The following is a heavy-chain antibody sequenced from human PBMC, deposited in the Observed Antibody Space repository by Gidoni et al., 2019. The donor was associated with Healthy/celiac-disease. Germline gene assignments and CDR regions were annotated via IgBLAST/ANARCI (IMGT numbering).Heavy chain of an antibody. Sequence: QVQLVESGGGVVQPGRSLGLSCAASGLPCRSDGLQGVRQAPGKGREWVAGIWYDGSHNYYADSVKRRFTISRDNSKNTLYLQMNSLRAEDPAVYYCARDRYCSGGSCLDYWGQGTLVTVSS. V-gene: IGHV3-33*01. D-gene: IGHD2-15*01. J-gene: IGHJ4*02. CDR1: GLPCRSDG. CDR2: IWYDGSHN. CDR3: ARDRYCSGGSCLDY.